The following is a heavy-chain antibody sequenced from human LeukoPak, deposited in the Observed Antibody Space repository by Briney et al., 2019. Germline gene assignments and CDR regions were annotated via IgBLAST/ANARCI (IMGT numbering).Heavy chain of an antibody. CDR3: AREATMIHYYYYYMDV. D-gene: IGHD3-22*01. V-gene: IGHV1-18*01. J-gene: IGHJ6*03. CDR2: ISAYNGNT. Sequence: ASVKVSCKASGYTFTSYGISWVRQAPGQGLEWMGWISAYNGNTNYAQKYQGRVTMTTDTSTSTAYMELRSLRSDDTAVYYCAREATMIHYYYYYMDVWGKGTTVTVSS. CDR1: GYTFTSYG.